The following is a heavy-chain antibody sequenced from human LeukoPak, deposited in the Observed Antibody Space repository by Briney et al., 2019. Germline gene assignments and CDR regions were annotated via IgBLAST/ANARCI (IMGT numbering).Heavy chain of an antibody. V-gene: IGHV4-59*11. CDR1: DDSFNSHY. CDR3: ARDLVTVTKVFDI. Sequence: SETLSLTCGVSDDSFNSHYWTWIRQPPGKGLEWIGYISYIGSTNYNPSLKSRVTISIDTSRNQFSLRLSSVTAADTAVYYCARDLVTVTKVFDIWGQGTMVSVSS. J-gene: IGHJ3*02. CDR2: ISYIGST. D-gene: IGHD4-17*01.